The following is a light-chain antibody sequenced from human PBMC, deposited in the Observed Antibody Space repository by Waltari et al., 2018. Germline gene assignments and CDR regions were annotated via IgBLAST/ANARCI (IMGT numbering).Light chain of an antibody. Sequence: SYVLTQPPSVSVAPGKTARMPCGGDYIRGERGHWDQPNPGQAPVLAINSESDRPSGIPEGFAGSKSGNTATLTIGRVEAGDEADYYCQVWDTLSDHVLFGGGTKLTVL. CDR2: SES. V-gene: IGLV3-21*04. CDR3: QVWDTLSDHVL. CDR1: YIRGER. J-gene: IGLJ2*01.